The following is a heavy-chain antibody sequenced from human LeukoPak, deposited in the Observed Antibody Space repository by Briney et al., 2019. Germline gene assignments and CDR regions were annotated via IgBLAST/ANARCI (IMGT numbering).Heavy chain of an antibody. D-gene: IGHD3-10*01. CDR1: GGSVRCSSYY. J-gene: IGHJ4*02. CDR2: IYDSART. V-gene: IGHV4-39*07. Sequence: PSETLSLTCTVSGGSVRCSSYYWGWIRQPPGKGLEWIGSIYDSARTHYNPSLKSRVTISVDTSKNQFSLKVISVTAADTAVYYCATQTITTYRPCFDYWGQGTLVTVSS. CDR3: ATQTITTYRPCFDY.